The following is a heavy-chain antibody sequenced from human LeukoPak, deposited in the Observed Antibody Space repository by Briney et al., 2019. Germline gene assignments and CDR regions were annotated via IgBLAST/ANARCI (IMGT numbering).Heavy chain of an antibody. V-gene: IGHV1-2*02. D-gene: IGHD1-1*01. Sequence: ASVKVSCKASGYTFTGYYMHWVRQAPGQGLEWMGWINPNTGGTNSAQKFQGRVTMTRDTSISTAYMELSSLRSDATAVYYCARDERTGNSLFDYWGQGTLVTVSS. CDR2: INPNTGGT. CDR1: GYTFTGYY. J-gene: IGHJ4*02. CDR3: ARDERTGNSLFDY.